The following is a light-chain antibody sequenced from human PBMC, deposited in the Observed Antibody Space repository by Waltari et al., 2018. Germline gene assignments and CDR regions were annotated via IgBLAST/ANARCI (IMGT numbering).Light chain of an antibody. CDR2: DAS. V-gene: IGLV7-46*01. CDR1: TGTVTSGHF. CDR3: LLFYNGPRV. Sequence: QAVVTQEPSLTVSPGGTVTLTCGSSTGTVTSGHFPYWFQRKPGQGPTTLIYDASKKEDWTPARFSGSLLGGKAALTLSGAQPEDGAEYYCLLFYNGPRVFGGGTKLTVL. J-gene: IGLJ3*02.